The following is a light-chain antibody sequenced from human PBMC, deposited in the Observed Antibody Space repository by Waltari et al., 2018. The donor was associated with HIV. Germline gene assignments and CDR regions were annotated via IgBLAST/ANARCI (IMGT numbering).Light chain of an antibody. V-gene: IGLV1-51*01. CDR3: GTWDSSLSAVV. J-gene: IGLJ2*01. Sequence: QSALTQPRSVSGSPGQSVTISCTGTSSDIGSYKFVSWYQQLPGTAPKLLIYDNNKRPSGIPDRFSGSKSGTSATLGITGLQTGDEADYYCGTWDSSLSAVVFGGGTKLTVL. CDR2: DNN. CDR1: SSDIGSYKF.